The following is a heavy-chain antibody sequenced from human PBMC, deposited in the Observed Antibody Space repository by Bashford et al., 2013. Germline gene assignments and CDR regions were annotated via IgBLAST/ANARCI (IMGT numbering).Heavy chain of an antibody. V-gene: IGHV1-2*02. D-gene: IGHD2-8*01. CDR2: ITTNNGVP. CDR3: ASTGYCATPYCPHY. Sequence: ASVKVSCKASGYTFSDYYLHWVRQAPGQGLEWMGWITTNNGVPSYAQKFQGRVTMITDKSINTVYMELNRLTSDDTAVYYCASTGYCATPYCPHYWGQGTLVTVSS. CDR1: GYTFSDYY. J-gene: IGHJ4*02.